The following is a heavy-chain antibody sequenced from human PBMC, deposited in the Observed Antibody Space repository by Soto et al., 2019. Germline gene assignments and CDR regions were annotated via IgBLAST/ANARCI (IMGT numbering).Heavy chain of an antibody. CDR1: GGSISSGDYY. Sequence: SETLSLTCTVSGGSISSGDYYWSWIRQPPWKGLEWIGYIYYSGSTYYNPSLKSRVTISVDTSKNRFSLKLSSVTAADTAVYYCARDRGRILWWERGGWFDPWGQGTLVNVSS. J-gene: IGHJ5*02. CDR2: IYYSGST. V-gene: IGHV4-30-4*01. CDR3: ARDRGRILWWERGGWFDP. D-gene: IGHD2-21*01.